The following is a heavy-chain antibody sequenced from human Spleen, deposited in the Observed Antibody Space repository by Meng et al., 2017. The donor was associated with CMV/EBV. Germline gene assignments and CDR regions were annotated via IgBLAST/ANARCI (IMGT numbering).Heavy chain of an antibody. CDR3: ARDLGFGESY. D-gene: IGHD3-10*01. CDR2: INTDGNGG. J-gene: IGHJ4*02. Sequence: GESLKISCAASGFTLSSYWMHWVRQAPGKGLVWVSRINTDGNGGSYADSVKGRFTISRDNAKNTLYLQMNSLRAEDTAVYYCARDLGFGESYWGQGTLVTVSS. V-gene: IGHV3-74*01. CDR1: GFTLSSYW.